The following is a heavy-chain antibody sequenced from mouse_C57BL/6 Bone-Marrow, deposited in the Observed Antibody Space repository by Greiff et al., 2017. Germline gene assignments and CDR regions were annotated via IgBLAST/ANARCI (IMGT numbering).Heavy chain of an antibody. D-gene: IGHD1-1*01. CDR3: ARAPHYYYYGSSVDYAMDY. J-gene: IGHJ4*01. V-gene: IGHV1-55*01. CDR2: LYTGSGST. Sequence: QVQLQQPGAELVKPGASVKMSCKASGYTFTSYWITWVKQRPGQGLEWIGDLYTGSGSTKYNEKFQSKATLTVDTSSRPAYMQLISLTSEDSSVYYCARAPHYYYYGSSVDYAMDYWGQGTSVTVSS. CDR1: GYTFTSYW.